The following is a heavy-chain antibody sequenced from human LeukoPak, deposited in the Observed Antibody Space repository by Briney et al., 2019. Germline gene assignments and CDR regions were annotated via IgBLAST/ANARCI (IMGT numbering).Heavy chain of an antibody. CDR2: ITSSSNYI. V-gene: IGHV3-21*03. CDR1: GFTFSSYN. Sequence: GGSLRLSCAASGFTFSSYNMNWVRQAPGKGLEWVSSITSSSNYIYYADSVKGRFTISRDNAKSSLYLQMNSLRAEDTTVYYCAREANWDDYWGQGTLVTVSS. D-gene: IGHD7-27*01. J-gene: IGHJ4*02. CDR3: AREANWDDY.